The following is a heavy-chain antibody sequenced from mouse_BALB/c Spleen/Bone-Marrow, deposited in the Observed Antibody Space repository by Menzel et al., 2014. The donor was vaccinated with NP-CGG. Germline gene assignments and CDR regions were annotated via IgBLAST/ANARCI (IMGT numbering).Heavy chain of an antibody. V-gene: IGHV14-3*02. CDR3: ASATTATYYAMDY. D-gene: IGHD1-2*01. Sequence: VQLKQSGAELVKPGASVKLSCTASGFNIKDTYIHWVKQRPEQGLEWIGRIDPANGNTKYDPKFQGKATITTDTSSNTAYLQVSSLTSEDTAVYYCASATTATYYAMDYWGQGTSVTVSS. CDR2: IDPANGNT. CDR1: GFNIKDTY. J-gene: IGHJ4*01.